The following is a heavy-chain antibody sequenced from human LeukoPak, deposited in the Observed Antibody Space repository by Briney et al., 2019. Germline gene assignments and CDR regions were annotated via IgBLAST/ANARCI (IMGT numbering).Heavy chain of an antibody. D-gene: IGHD6-19*01. CDR3: ARFWGTGYSSGWYIDY. V-gene: IGHV3-48*03. CDR2: ISSSGSTI. CDR1: GCTFSSYE. J-gene: IGHJ4*02. Sequence: PGGSLRLSCAASGCTFSSYEMNWVRQAPGKGLEWVSYISSSGSTIYYADSVKGRFTISRDNAKNSLYLQMNSLRAEDTAVYYCARFWGTGYSSGWYIDYWGQGTLVTVSS.